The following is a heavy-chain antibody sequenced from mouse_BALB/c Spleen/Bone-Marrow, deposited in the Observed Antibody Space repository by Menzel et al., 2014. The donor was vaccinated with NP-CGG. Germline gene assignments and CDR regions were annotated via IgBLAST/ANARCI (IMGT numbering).Heavy chain of an antibody. J-gene: IGHJ2*01. CDR2: IYPSDSYT. Sequence: VKLQESGAERVRPGASVQLSCKASGYTFTSYWINWVKQRPGQGLEWIGNIYPSDSYTNYNQKFKDKATLTVDKSSSIAYMQLSSPTSEDSAVYYCTRSYGSSYEYYFDYWGQGTTRTVSS. D-gene: IGHD1-1*01. V-gene: IGHV1-69*02. CDR3: TRSYGSSYEYYFDY. CDR1: GYTFTSYW.